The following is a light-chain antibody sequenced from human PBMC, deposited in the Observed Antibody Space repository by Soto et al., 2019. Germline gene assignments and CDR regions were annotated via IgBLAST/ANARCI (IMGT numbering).Light chain of an antibody. J-gene: IGKJ5*01. Sequence: EVVMTRSPATLSVSPGETATLSCRASQSVGSNLAWYQQKPGQAPRLLIYAASTRATGIPARFSGSGSGTEFTLTISSLQSEDFAVYYCQQYNNWSFGQGTRLEI. CDR1: QSVGSN. CDR3: QQYNNWS. V-gene: IGKV3-15*01. CDR2: AAS.